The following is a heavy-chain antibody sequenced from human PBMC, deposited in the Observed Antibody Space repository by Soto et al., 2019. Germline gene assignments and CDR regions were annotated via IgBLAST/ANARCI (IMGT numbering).Heavy chain of an antibody. J-gene: IGHJ6*02. Sequence: EVQLVESGGGLVQPGGSLRLSCAASGFTFSSYWMHWVRQAPGKGLVWVSRINSDGSSTSYADSVKGRFTISRDNAKNTLYLQMNSLIAEDTAVYYCARSGYYYYGMDVWGQGTTVTVSS. CDR3: ARSGYYYYGMDV. V-gene: IGHV3-74*01. CDR2: INSDGSST. CDR1: GFTFSSYW.